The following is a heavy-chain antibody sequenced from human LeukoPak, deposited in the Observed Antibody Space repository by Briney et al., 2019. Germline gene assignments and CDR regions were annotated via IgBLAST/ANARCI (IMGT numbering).Heavy chain of an antibody. CDR3: ARSLRYCSGGSCYWLYYFDY. CDR2: IIPIFGTE. D-gene: IGHD2-15*01. Sequence: TVNLFCKASGGTFSSYAISGVRQAPGQGLEWMGEIIPIFGTENYAHKFQGRVTITTDESTSTAYMEMSSLRCEDTAVYYCARSLRYCSGGSCYWLYYFDYWSQGTLVTVSS. CDR1: GGTFSSYA. J-gene: IGHJ4*02. V-gene: IGHV1-69*05.